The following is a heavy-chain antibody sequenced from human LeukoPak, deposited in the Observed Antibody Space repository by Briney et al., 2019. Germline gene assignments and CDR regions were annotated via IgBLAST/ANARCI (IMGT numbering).Heavy chain of an antibody. CDR2: ISSSSSYI. D-gene: IGHD2-2*01. Sequence: GGSLRLSCAASGFTFSSYSMNWVRQAPGKGLEWVSSISSSSSYIYYADSVKGRFTISRDNAKNSLYLQMNSLRAEDTAVYYCARGPLIVVVPAAGFDYWGQGTLVTVSS. J-gene: IGHJ4*02. CDR3: ARGPLIVVVPAAGFDY. V-gene: IGHV3-21*01. CDR1: GFTFSSYS.